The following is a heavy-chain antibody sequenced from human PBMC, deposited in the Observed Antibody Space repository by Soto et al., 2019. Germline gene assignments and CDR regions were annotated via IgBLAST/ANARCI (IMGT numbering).Heavy chain of an antibody. CDR1: GFTVSSNY. J-gene: IGHJ4*02. V-gene: IGHV3-66*04. Sequence: EVQLVESGGGLVQPGGSLRLSCAASGFTVSSNYMSWVRQAPGKGLEWVSVIYSGGSTYYADSVKGRFTISRDNSKSTMYLQMNRMRAEDTAVYYCASQRVSGYWGQGTLVNVSS. CDR2: IYSGGST. D-gene: IGHD3-10*01. CDR3: ASQRVSGY.